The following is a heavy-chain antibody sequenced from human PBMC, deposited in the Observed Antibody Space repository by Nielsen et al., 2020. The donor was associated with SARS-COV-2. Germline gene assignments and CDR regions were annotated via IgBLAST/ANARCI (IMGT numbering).Heavy chain of an antibody. D-gene: IGHD6-19*01. CDR3: ASSPGGDSSGHDY. CDR2: ISSSSSYT. CDR1: GFTFSSYS. V-gene: IGHV3-21*04. J-gene: IGHJ4*02. Sequence: GGSLRLSCAASGFTFSSYSMNWVRQAPGKGLEWVSSISSSSSYTNYADSVKGRFTISRDNAKNSLYLQMNSLRAEDTAVYYCASSPGGDSSGHDYWGQGTLVTVSS.